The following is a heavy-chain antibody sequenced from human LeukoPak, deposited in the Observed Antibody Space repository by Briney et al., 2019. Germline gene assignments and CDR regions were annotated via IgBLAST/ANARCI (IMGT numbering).Heavy chain of an antibody. V-gene: IGHV3-7*01. D-gene: IGHD5-18*01. Sequence: GGSLRLSCAASGFTFSNYWMSWVRQAPGKGLEWVANIKKDGSEKYYVDSVKGRFTISRDNAKTSLYLQMNSLRAEDTAVYYCARHLSGITGYTYGRGIDYWGQGTLVTVSS. CDR3: ARHLSGITGYTYGRGIDY. CDR2: IKKDGSEK. CDR1: GFTFSNYW. J-gene: IGHJ4*02.